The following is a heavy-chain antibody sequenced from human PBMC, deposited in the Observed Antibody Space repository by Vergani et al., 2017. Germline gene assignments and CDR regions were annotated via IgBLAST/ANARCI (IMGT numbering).Heavy chain of an antibody. J-gene: IGHJ4*02. V-gene: IGHV3-23*01. CDR2: ISGSGGST. CDR3: ALNPYYYDSSGYSDY. Sequence: EVQLLESGGGLVQPGGSLRLSCAASGFTFSSYAMSWVRQAPGKGLEWVSAISGSGGSTYYADSVKGRFTSSRDNSKNTLYLQMNSLRAEDTAVYYCALNPYYYDSSGYSDYWGQGTLVTVSS. CDR1: GFTFSSYA. D-gene: IGHD3-22*01.